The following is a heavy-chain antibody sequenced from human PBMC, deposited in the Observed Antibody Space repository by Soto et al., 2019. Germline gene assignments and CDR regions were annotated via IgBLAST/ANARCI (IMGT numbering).Heavy chain of an antibody. Sequence: HPGGSLRLSCAASGFTFSSFGIHWVRQAPGKGLVWVAAISYDGTNKYYADSVKGRFTISRDNSKNTLNLQMNSLRAEDTAVYYCAKEVLGLNPYYYYGMDVWGQGTTVTVSS. CDR1: GFTFSSFG. V-gene: IGHV3-30*18. CDR2: ISYDGTNK. CDR3: AKEVLGLNPYYYYGMDV. D-gene: IGHD7-27*01. J-gene: IGHJ6*02.